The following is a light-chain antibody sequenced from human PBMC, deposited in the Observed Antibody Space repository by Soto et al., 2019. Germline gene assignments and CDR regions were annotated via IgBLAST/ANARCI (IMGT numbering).Light chain of an antibody. CDR1: QSVDTTF. CDR3: QQYMSSVT. V-gene: IGKV3-20*01. J-gene: IGKJ1*01. Sequence: EIVLTQSPGSLSLSPGQRATLSCRASQSVDTTFFAWYQKKPGQAPRLLIYGASKRATGIPDRFSGSGSGTDFSRIISRLEPADFAVYYCQQYMSSVTFGHGTKVEIK. CDR2: GAS.